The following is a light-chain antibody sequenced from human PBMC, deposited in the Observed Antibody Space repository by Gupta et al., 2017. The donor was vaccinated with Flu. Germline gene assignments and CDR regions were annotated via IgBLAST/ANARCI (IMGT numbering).Light chain of an antibody. Sequence: DIQMTQSPSSLSASVGDRVTITCRASQSIGKYLNWYQQEPGKAPKILIYAASTVQSGGPSRFSGSGSGTEFTLTISSLQPEDFVTYYCQQSVSKPFTFGHGTKVEIK. V-gene: IGKV1-39*01. CDR1: QSIGKY. CDR2: AAS. CDR3: QQSVSKPFT. J-gene: IGKJ3*01.